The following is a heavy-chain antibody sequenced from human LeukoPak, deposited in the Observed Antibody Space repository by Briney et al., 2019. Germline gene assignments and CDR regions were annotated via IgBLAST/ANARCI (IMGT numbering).Heavy chain of an antibody. D-gene: IGHD4-23*01. Sequence: HPGGSLRLSCEASAFTFSSYWMSWVRQAPGKGLEWVANIKEDGSEINYVDSAKGRFTISRDNAKNSLFLQMNSLRVEDTAVYYCARDRGYSSFDYWGQGTLVTVSS. J-gene: IGHJ4*02. CDR3: ARDRGYSSFDY. CDR1: AFTFSSYW. CDR2: IKEDGSEI. V-gene: IGHV3-7*01.